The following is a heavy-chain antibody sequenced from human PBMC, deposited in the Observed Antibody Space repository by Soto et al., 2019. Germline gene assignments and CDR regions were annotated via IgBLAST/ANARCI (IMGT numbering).Heavy chain of an antibody. CDR3: ARRVASSPLFEY. Sequence: RGSLKISCKGSGYTFTNYWIGWVRQMPGKGLEWMGIIYPGDSDTRYSPSFQGQVTISADKSTNTAYLQWSSLKASDSAIYYCARRVASSPLFEYWGQGTLVTVSS. D-gene: IGHD2-15*01. CDR2: IYPGDSDT. V-gene: IGHV5-51*01. CDR1: GYTFTNYW. J-gene: IGHJ4*02.